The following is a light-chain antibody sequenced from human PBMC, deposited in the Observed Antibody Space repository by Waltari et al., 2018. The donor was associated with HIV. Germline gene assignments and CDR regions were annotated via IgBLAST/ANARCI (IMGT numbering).Light chain of an antibody. CDR1: SSDVGSYNY. Sequence: QSALTQPASVSGFPGQSIPISCTGSSSDVGSYNYVSWYQQHPGKAPKLLIYAVSKRPSGFSNLFSGSKSGNTASLTISGLQAEDEADYYCCSYAGSNTYLFGTGTEVTVL. J-gene: IGLJ1*01. CDR2: AVS. V-gene: IGLV2-23*02. CDR3: CSYAGSNTYL.